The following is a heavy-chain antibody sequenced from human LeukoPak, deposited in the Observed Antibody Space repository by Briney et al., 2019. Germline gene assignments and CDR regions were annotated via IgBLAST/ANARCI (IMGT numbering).Heavy chain of an antibody. J-gene: IGHJ5*02. CDR2: ISAYNGNT. CDR1: GYTFTSYG. V-gene: IGHV1-18*01. D-gene: IGHD2/OR15-2a*01. CDR3: ARGGIWSQRNWFDP. Sequence: GASVKVSCKASGYTFTSYGISWVRQAPGQGLEWMGWISAYNGNTNYAQKFQGRVTMTTDTSTSTAYMELSSLRSEDTAVYYCARGGIWSQRNWFDPWGQGTLVTVSS.